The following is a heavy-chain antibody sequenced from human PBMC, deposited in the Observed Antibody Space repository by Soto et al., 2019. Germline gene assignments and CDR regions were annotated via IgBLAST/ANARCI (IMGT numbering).Heavy chain of an antibody. Sequence: QVQLVQSGAEVKKPGASVKVSCKASGYTFTSYDINWVRQATGQGLEWMGWMNPNSGNTGYAQKFQGRVTMTRNTSISTAYMELSSLRSEDTAVYYCARGSGYYYDSSGYYHYWGQGTLVTVSS. D-gene: IGHD3-22*01. CDR3: ARGSGYYYDSSGYYHY. CDR1: GYTFTSYD. CDR2: MNPNSGNT. J-gene: IGHJ4*02. V-gene: IGHV1-8*01.